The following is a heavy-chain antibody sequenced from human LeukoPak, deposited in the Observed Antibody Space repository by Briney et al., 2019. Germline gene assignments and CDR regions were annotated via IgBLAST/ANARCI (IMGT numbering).Heavy chain of an antibody. CDR1: GYTLTELS. D-gene: IGHD3-10*01. CDR2: FDPEDGET. J-gene: IGHJ3*02. CDR3: ATVPPMVPPGGAFDI. V-gene: IGHV1-24*01. Sequence: ASVKVSCKVSGYTLTELSMHWVRQAPGKGLEWMGGFDPEDGETIYAQKFQGRVTTTEDTSTDTAYMELSSLRSEDTAVYYCATVPPMVPPGGAFDIWGQGTMVTVSS.